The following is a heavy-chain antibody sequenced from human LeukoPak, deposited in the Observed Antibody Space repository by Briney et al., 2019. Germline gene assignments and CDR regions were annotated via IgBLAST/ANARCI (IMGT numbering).Heavy chain of an antibody. J-gene: IGHJ4*02. CDR3: ARLNDYGGNSDY. V-gene: IGHV5-51*01. D-gene: IGHD4-23*01. Sequence: GASLKISCQASGYTFTSNWIGWVRPMPGKGLGWRGIIYPGDSDTRYSPSFQRQVTISADKSISTAYLQWSSLNASDTAMYYCARLNDYGGNSDYWGQGTLVTVSS. CDR1: GYTFTSNW. CDR2: IYPGDSDT.